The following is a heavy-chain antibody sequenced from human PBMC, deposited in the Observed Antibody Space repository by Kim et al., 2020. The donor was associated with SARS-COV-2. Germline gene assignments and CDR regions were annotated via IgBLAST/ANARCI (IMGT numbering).Heavy chain of an antibody. V-gene: IGHV4-59*01. Sequence: PSLKSRVTISVDTSKNQFSLKLSSVTAADTAVYYCAREVRAAGRRDAFDIWGQGTMVTVSS. CDR3: AREVRAAGRRDAFDI. J-gene: IGHJ3*02. D-gene: IGHD6-13*01.